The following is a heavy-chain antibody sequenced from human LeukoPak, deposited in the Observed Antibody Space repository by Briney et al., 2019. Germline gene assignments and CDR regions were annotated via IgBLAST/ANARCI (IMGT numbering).Heavy chain of an antibody. Sequence: HGESLKISCKTSGYNFTTFWIGWVRQMPGKGLEWMGIIYPGDSDTRYSPSFQGQVTISADKSINTVYVYWSSLKASDTAMYYCASFHISGKSYNGLHYWGQGTLVTVSS. CDR1: GYNFTTFW. D-gene: IGHD3-10*01. V-gene: IGHV5-51*01. CDR2: IYPGDSDT. J-gene: IGHJ4*02. CDR3: ASFHISGKSYNGLHY.